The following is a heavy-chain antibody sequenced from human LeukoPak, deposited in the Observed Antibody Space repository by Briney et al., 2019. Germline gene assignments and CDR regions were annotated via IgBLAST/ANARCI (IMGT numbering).Heavy chain of an antibody. CDR2: ISAYNGNT. Sequence: ASVKVSCKASGYTFTSYGISWVRHAPGQGLEWMGWISAYNGNTNYAQKLQGRVTMTTDTSTSTAYMELRSLRSDDTAVYYCARDLTDCSGGSCYRTSPIDYWGQGTLVTVSS. J-gene: IGHJ4*02. CDR1: GYTFTSYG. V-gene: IGHV1-18*01. CDR3: ARDLTDCSGGSCYRTSPIDY. D-gene: IGHD2-15*01.